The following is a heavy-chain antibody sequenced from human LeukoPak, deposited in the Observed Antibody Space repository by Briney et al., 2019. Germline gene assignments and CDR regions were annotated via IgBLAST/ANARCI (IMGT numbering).Heavy chain of an antibody. J-gene: IGHJ4*02. V-gene: IGHV3-74*03. CDR3: ARGRMLYYYDSSGYPFDY. CDR1: GFTFNDYW. CDR2: IKTDGSAM. D-gene: IGHD3-22*01. Sequence: GGSLRLSCVGSGFTFNDYWIHWVRQAPGKGLVWVSAIKTDGSAMQYADSVKGRFAISRDNAKNTVYLQMNSLRDEDTAVYYCARGRMLYYYDSSGYPFDYWGQGSLVTVSS.